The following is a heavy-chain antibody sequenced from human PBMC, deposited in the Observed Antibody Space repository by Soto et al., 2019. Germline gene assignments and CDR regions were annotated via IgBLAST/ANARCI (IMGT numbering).Heavy chain of an antibody. V-gene: IGHV4-4*02. J-gene: IGHJ6*02. Sequence: QVQLQESGPGLVKPSGTLSLTCAVSGGSISSSNWWSWVRQPPGKGLEWIGEIYHRGSTNYNPSLKSRXXIXVDXSKNQFSLKLSSVTAADTAVYYCARIPFYYYAMDVWGQGTTATVSS. CDR3: ARIPFYYYAMDV. CDR1: GGSISSSNW. CDR2: IYHRGST.